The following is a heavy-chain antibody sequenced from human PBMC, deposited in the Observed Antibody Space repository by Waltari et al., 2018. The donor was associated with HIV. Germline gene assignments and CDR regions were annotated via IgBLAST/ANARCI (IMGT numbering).Heavy chain of an antibody. Sequence: QVQVVQSGGGVVQPGRSLRLSCAGAGFTFSRYGMHWVRQAPGKGLEWVELIWYDGSNKYYADSVKGRFAISRDNSKNTVYLQMNSLRAEDTAVYYCARDRSSSWYGKDYYYFGMDVWGQGTTVTVSS. D-gene: IGHD6-13*01. CDR1: GFTFSRYG. CDR2: IWYDGSNK. CDR3: ARDRSSSWYGKDYYYFGMDV. J-gene: IGHJ6*02. V-gene: IGHV3-33*01.